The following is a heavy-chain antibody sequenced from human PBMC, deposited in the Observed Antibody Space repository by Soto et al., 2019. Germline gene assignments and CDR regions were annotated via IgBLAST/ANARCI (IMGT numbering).Heavy chain of an antibody. J-gene: IGHJ4*02. CDR3: ARVGNEQTSFDY. Sequence: GGSLRLSCAASGFTFSSYGMHWVRQAPGKGLEWVAVIWYDGSNKYYADSAKGRFTISRDNSKNTLYLQMNSLRAEDTAVYYCARVGNEQTSFDYWGQGTLVTVSS. V-gene: IGHV3-33*01. CDR1: GFTFSSYG. CDR2: IWYDGSNK.